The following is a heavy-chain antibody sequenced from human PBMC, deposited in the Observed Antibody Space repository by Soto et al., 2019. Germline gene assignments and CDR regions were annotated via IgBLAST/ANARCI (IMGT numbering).Heavy chain of an antibody. D-gene: IGHD2-15*01. J-gene: IGHJ4*02. V-gene: IGHV3-23*01. CDR2: ISGSGGST. Sequence: GGSLRLSCAASGFTFSSYAMSWVRQAPGKGLEWVSAISGSGGSTYYADSVKGRFTISRDNSKNTLYLQMNSLRAEDTAVYYCAKSGIVVVVAATIDYWGQGTLVTVSS. CDR3: AKSGIVVVVAATIDY. CDR1: GFTFSSYA.